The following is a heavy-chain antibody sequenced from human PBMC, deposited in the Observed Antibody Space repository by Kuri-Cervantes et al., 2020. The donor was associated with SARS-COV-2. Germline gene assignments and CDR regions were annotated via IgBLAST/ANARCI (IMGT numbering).Heavy chain of an antibody. V-gene: IGHV1-2*04. CDR3: ARSPPFLRLVVIYHVRAFEI. CDR1: GYTFTGYY. Sequence: ASVKVSCKASGYTFTGYYMHWVRQAPGQGLEWMGWINPNSGGTNYAQKFQGWVTMTRDTSISTVYMELSRLRSDDTAVYYCARSPPFLRLVVIYHVRAFEIWGQGTMVTVSS. J-gene: IGHJ3*02. D-gene: IGHD3-22*01. CDR2: INPNSGGT.